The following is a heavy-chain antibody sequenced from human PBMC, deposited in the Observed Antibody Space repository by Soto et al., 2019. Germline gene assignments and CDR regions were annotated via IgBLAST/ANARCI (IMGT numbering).Heavy chain of an antibody. CDR2: IYMSGTT. V-gene: IGHV4-4*07. CDR1: DGYINNHF. J-gene: IGHJ4*02. Sequence: PSETLSLTCTVSDGYINNHFWSWIRQPAGKGLEWIGHIYMSGTTTYNPSLKSRVTISVDTSKNQFSLKLSSVTAADTAVYYCASSYDSSGFYAYLDYWGQGSLVTV. CDR3: ASSYDSSGFYAYLDY. D-gene: IGHD3-22*01.